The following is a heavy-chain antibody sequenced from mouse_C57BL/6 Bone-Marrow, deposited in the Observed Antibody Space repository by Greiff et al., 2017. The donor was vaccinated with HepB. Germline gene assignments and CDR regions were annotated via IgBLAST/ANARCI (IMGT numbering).Heavy chain of an antibody. D-gene: IGHD1-2*01. Sequence: VQLQQSGAELVRPGASVTLSCKASGYTFTDYEMHWVKQTPVHGLEWIGAIDPETGGTAYNQKFKGKAILTADKSSSTAYMELRSLTSEDSAVYYCTRRVLRLWDYWGQGTTLTVSS. V-gene: IGHV1-15*01. J-gene: IGHJ2*01. CDR3: TRRVLRLWDY. CDR2: IDPETGGT. CDR1: GYTFTDYE.